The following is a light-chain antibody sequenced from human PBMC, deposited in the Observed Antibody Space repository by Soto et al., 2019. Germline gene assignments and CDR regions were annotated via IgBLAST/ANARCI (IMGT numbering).Light chain of an antibody. CDR2: EVT. CDR3: SSYAGSNVYV. CDR1: SSDVGGYDY. V-gene: IGLV2-8*01. J-gene: IGLJ1*01. Sequence: QSALTQPPSASGSPGQSVTISCTGTSSDVGGYDYVSWYQQHPGKAPKLLIYEVTERPSGVPDRFSGSKSGNTASLTVSGLQAEDEAEYYCSSYAGSNVYVFGTGTKVTV.